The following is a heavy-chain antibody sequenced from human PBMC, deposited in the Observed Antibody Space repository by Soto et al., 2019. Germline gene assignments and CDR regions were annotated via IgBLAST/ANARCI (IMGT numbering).Heavy chain of an antibody. V-gene: IGHV1-18*01. CDR1: GYTFTSYG. J-gene: IGHJ4*01. CDR2: ISAYNGNT. CDR3: ARDQRAYYYDSSRPQLASDY. Sequence: QVQLVQSGAEVKKPGASVKVSCKASGYTFTSYGISWVRQAPGQGLEWMGWISAYNGNTNYAQKLQGRVTMTTDTSTSTAYMELRSLRSDDTAVYYCARDQRAYYYDSSRPQLASDYWGQGTLVTVSS. D-gene: IGHD3-22*01.